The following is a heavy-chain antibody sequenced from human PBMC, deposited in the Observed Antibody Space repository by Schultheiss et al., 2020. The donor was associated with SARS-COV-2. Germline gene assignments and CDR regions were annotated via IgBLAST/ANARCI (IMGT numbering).Heavy chain of an antibody. J-gene: IGHJ3*02. CDR1: GGTFRSHA. V-gene: IGHV1-69*13. D-gene: IGHD4-17*01. Sequence: SVKVSCKASGGTFRSHAITWVRQAPGQGLEWMGGIIPIFGTANYAQKFQGRVTITADESTSTAYMELSSLRSEDAAVYYCARDPGDYNAFDIWGQGTMVTVSS. CDR2: IIPIFGTA. CDR3: ARDPGDYNAFDI.